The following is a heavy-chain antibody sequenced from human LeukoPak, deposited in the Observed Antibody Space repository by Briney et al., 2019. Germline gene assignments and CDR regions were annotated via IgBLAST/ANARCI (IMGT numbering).Heavy chain of an antibody. CDR1: GGSISSSSYY. Sequence: SETLSLTCIVSGGSISSSSYYWDWIRQAPGEGLEWIGNFYDSGTTYYNPSLKSRVTISVDTSKNQFSLNLNSVTAADTAVYYCATQVGAARTYFDYWGQGTLVTVSS. V-gene: IGHV4-39*01. CDR3: ATQVGAARTYFDY. CDR2: FYDSGTT. J-gene: IGHJ4*02. D-gene: IGHD6-6*01.